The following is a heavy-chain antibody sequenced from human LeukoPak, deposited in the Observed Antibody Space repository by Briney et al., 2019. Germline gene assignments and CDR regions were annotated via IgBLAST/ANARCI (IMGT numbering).Heavy chain of an antibody. CDR3: ARVIVLMETNWFDP. V-gene: IGHV4-38-2*02. Sequence: PSETLSLTCTVSGYSISSGYYWGWIRQPPGKGLEWIGSIYHSGSTYYNPSLKSRVTISVDTSKNQFSLKLSSVTAADTAVYYCARVIVLMETNWFDPWGQGTLVTVSS. CDR2: IYHSGST. D-gene: IGHD2-8*01. CDR1: GYSISSGYY. J-gene: IGHJ5*02.